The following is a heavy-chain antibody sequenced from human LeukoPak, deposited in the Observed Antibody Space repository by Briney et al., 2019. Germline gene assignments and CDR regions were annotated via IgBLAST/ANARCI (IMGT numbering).Heavy chain of an antibody. V-gene: IGHV3-23*01. CDR1: GFTFSSYA. D-gene: IGHD3-22*01. J-gene: IGHJ4*02. CDR3: ARGRYYDNSVYYYFDY. Sequence: GGSLRLSCAASGFTFSSYAMSWVRQAPGMGLVWVSAISGSGGSTYYADSVKGRFTISRDTSKNTLYLQMNSLRAEGTAVYYCARGRYYDNSVYYYFDYWGQGTLVTVSS. CDR2: ISGSGGST.